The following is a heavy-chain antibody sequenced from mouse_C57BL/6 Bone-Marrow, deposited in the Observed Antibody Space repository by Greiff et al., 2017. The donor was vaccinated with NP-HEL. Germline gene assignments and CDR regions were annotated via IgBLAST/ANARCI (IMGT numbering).Heavy chain of an antibody. V-gene: IGHV1-59*01. CDR3: AGLPY. Sequence: QVQLQHPGAELVRPGTSVKLSCKASGYTFTSYWMHWVKQRPGQGLEWIGVIDPYDSSTNYNQKFKGKATLTVDTSSSTAYMQLSSLTSEDSAVYYCAGLPYWVQGTLVTVSA. J-gene: IGHJ3*01. CDR2: IDPYDSST. D-gene: IGHD2-1*01. CDR1: GYTFTSYW.